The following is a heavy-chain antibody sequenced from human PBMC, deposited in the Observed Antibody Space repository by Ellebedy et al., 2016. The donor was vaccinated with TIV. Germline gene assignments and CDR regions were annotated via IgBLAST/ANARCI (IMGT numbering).Heavy chain of an antibody. CDR1: GGTFSGYY. CDR2: INHSGST. Sequence: MPSETLSLTCAVYGGTFSGYYWTWIRPPPGKGLEWIGEINHSGSTTYNQSLKNRVTISVDTSRNRFSLKLSSVTAADTAVYYCARSTTVTTASYEYWGQGTLVAVSS. D-gene: IGHD4-17*01. J-gene: IGHJ4*02. CDR3: ARSTTVTTASYEY. V-gene: IGHV4-34*01.